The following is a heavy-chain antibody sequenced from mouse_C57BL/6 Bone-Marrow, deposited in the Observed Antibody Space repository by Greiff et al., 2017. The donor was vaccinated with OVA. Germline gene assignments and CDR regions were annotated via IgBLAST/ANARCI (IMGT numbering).Heavy chain of an antibody. V-gene: IGHV1-69*01. CDR1: GYTFTSYW. D-gene: IGHD1-1*01. CDR3: ARGTLLLRAWFAY. CDR2: IDPSDSYT. J-gene: IGHJ3*01. Sequence: QVQLQQPGAELVMPGASVKLSCKASGYTFTSYWMHWVKQRPGQGLEWIGEIDPSDSYTNYTQKFKGKSTLTVDKSSSTAYMQLSSLTSEDSAVYDCARGTLLLRAWFAYWGQGTLVTVSA.